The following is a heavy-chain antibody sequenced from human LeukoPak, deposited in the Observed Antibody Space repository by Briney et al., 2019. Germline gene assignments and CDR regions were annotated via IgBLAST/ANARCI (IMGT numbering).Heavy chain of an antibody. V-gene: IGHV3-66*02. CDR3: ARERNYDY. CDR1: GVTVSSTY. J-gene: IGHJ4*02. D-gene: IGHD1-1*01. Sequence: GGSLRLSCAVSGVTVSSTYMSWVRQAPGKGLEWVSVIYSGGSTYYADSVKGRFTIARDNSKNTLHLQMNSLKAEDTAVYYCARERNYDYWGQGTLVTVSS. CDR2: IYSGGST.